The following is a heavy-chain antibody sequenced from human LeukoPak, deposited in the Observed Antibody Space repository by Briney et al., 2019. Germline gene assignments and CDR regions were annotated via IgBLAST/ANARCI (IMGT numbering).Heavy chain of an antibody. V-gene: IGHV3-30*02. D-gene: IGHD3-10*01. CDR3: AKDDRYTYYYGSGITGSFDY. J-gene: IGHJ4*02. CDR1: GFTFSSYG. CDR2: IRYDGSNK. Sequence: GGSLRLSCAASGFTFSSYGMHWVRQAPGKGLEWVAFIRYDGSNKYYADSVKGRFTISRDNSKNTLYLQMNSLRAEDTAVYYCAKDDRYTYYYGSGITGSFDYWGQGTLVTVSS.